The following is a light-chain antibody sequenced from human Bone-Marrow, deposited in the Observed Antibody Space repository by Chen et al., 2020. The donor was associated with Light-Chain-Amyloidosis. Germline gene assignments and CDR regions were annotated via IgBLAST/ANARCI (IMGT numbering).Light chain of an antibody. Sequence: QSALPQPASVSGSPGQSITISCTGTSSDVGGYNYVSWYQQHPGKAPKLMIYDVSNRPSGVSNRFSGSKSGNTASLTISGLQAEDEADYYCCSYAGSPLYVFGTGTKVSVL. CDR3: CSYAGSPLYV. CDR1: SSDVGGYNY. CDR2: DVS. J-gene: IGLJ1*01. V-gene: IGLV2-14*01.